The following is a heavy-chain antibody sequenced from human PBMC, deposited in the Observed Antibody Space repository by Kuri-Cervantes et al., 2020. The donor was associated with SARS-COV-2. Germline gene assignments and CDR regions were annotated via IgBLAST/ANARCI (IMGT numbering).Heavy chain of an antibody. V-gene: IGHV1-2*02. J-gene: IGHJ2*01. Sequence: ASVKVSCKASGYTFTGYYMHWVRQAPGQGLEWMGCINPNSGGTNYAQKFQGRVTMTRDTSIGTAYMELSSLRSEDTAVYYCARALYSSYVYFDLWGRGTLVTVSS. CDR1: GYTFTGYY. CDR2: INPNSGGT. CDR3: ARALYSSYVYFDL. D-gene: IGHD4-11*01.